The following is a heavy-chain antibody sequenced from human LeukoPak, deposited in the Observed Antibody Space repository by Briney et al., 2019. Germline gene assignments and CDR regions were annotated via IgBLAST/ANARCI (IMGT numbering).Heavy chain of an antibody. D-gene: IGHD3-10*01. CDR1: RFTVSSNY. CDR3: ARETMVRGVSNWFDP. CDR2: IYSGGST. J-gene: IGHJ5*02. Sequence: PGGSLRLSCAASRFTVSSNYMSWVRQAPGKGLEWVSVIYSGGSTYYADSVKGRFTISRDNSKNTLYLQMNSLRAEDTAVYYCARETMVRGVSNWFDPWGQGTLVTVSS. V-gene: IGHV3-66*01.